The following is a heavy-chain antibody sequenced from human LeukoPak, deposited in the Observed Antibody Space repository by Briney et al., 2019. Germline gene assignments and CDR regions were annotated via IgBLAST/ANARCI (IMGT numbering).Heavy chain of an antibody. D-gene: IGHD3-22*01. CDR1: GGSISSYY. CDR3: ARGTMKVVVDWYFDL. Sequence: SETLSLTCTVSGGSISSYYWSWIRQPAGKGLEWIGRIYTSGSTNYNPSLKSRITMSVDTSKNQFSLKLSSVTAADTAVYYCARGTMKVVVDWYFDLWGRGTLVTVSS. CDR2: IYTSGST. J-gene: IGHJ2*01. V-gene: IGHV4-4*07.